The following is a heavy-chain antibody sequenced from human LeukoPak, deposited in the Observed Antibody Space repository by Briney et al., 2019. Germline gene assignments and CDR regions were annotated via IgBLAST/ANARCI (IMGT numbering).Heavy chain of an antibody. D-gene: IGHD5-24*01. CDR1: GFTFDDYA. Sequence: AGGSLRLSCAASGFTFDDYAMHWVRQAPGKGLEWVSGISWNSGSIGYADSVKGRFTISRDNAKNSLYLQMNSLRAEDTAVYYCARWDYWGQGILVTVSS. V-gene: IGHV3-9*01. CDR3: ARWDY. J-gene: IGHJ4*02. CDR2: ISWNSGSI.